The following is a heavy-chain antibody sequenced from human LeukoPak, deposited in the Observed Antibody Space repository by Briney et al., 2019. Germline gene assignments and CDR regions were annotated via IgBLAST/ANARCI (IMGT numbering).Heavy chain of an antibody. V-gene: IGHV3-43*02. Sequence: PGGSLRLSCVASGFTFDDYALHWVRQAPGKGLEWISVISGDGDNTHYADSVKGRFTISRDNSKNPLYLQMSSLRADDTALGFCAKGDQSGTYYNCFDPWGQGTLVTVSS. D-gene: IGHD1-26*01. CDR1: GFTFDDYA. CDR3: AKGDQSGTYYNCFDP. J-gene: IGHJ5*02. CDR2: ISGDGDNT.